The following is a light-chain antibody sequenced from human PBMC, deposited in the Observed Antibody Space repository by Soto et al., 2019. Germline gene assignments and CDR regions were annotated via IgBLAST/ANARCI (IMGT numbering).Light chain of an antibody. V-gene: IGLV1-40*01. Sequence: QSVLTQPPSVSGAPGQRVTISCTGSSSNIGAGYDVHWYQQLPGTAPKLLIYGNSNRPSGVPDRFSGSTSGTSASLAITGLQAEDEAHYYCQSYDSSLSGYVFGSGTNVTVL. CDR2: GNS. CDR3: QSYDSSLSGYV. J-gene: IGLJ1*01. CDR1: SSNIGAGYD.